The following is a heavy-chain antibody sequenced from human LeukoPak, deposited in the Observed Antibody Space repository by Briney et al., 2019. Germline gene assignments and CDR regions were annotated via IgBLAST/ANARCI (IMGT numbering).Heavy chain of an antibody. CDR3: ARNLEWEPFDY. Sequence: PSETLSLTCTVSGGSISSYYWSWIRQPPGKGLEWIGYIYYSGSTNYNPSLKSRVTISVDTSKNQFSLKLSSVTAADTAVYYCARNLEWEPFDYWGQGTLVTVSS. D-gene: IGHD1-26*01. CDR2: IYYSGST. CDR1: GGSISSYY. J-gene: IGHJ4*02. V-gene: IGHV4-59*01.